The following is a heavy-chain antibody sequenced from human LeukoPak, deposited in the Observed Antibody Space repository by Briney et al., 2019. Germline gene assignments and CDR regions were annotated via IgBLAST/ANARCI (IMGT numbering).Heavy chain of an antibody. CDR2: IWYDGSNK. CDR1: GFTFSSYG. Sequence: GGSLRLSCAASGFTFSSYGMHWVRQAPGKGLEWVAVIWYDGSNKYYADSVKGRFTIPRDNSKNTLYLQMNSLRAEDTAVYYCARDRTRYSGYDYDAFDIWGQGTMVTVSS. CDR3: ARDRTRYSGYDYDAFDI. J-gene: IGHJ3*02. V-gene: IGHV3-33*01. D-gene: IGHD5-12*01.